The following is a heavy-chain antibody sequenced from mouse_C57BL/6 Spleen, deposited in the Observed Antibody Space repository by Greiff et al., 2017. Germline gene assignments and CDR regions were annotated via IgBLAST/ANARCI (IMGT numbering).Heavy chain of an antibody. Sequence: QVQLKQSGPELVKPGASVKISCKASGYAFSSSWMNWVKQRPGTGLEWIGRIYPGDGDTNYNGKFKGKATLTADKSSSTAYMQLSSLTSEDSAVYFCASSTMVAFDNWGQGTTLTVSS. D-gene: IGHD2-2*01. V-gene: IGHV1-82*01. J-gene: IGHJ2*01. CDR2: IYPGDGDT. CDR1: GYAFSSSW. CDR3: ASSTMVAFDN.